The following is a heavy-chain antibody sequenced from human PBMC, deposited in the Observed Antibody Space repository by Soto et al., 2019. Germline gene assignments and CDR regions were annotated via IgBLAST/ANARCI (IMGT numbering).Heavy chain of an antibody. CDR1: GFTFSNYE. CDR2: ISSNGRTL. CDR3: AREGLGRRIIQPYYHDGMDV. V-gene: IGHV3-48*03. Sequence: EMQLVESGGGLVQPGGSLRLYCAASGFTFSNYEFNWVRQAPGKGLEWVSYISSNGRTLYYADSLTGRFTISRDDASNSLYLQMNSLRADDTAVYYCAREGLGRRIIQPYYHDGMDVWGHGTTVIVSS. D-gene: IGHD3-3*01. J-gene: IGHJ6*02.